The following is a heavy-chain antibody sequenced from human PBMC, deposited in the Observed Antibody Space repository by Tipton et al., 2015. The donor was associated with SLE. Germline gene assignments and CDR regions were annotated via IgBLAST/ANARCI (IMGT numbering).Heavy chain of an antibody. V-gene: IGHV3-48*03. CDR2: ISSSGSTI. CDR3: ARDSGHSGYEYYYYMDV. CDR1: GFTFSSYE. Sequence: SLRLSCAASGFTFSSYEMNWVRQAPGKGLEWVSYISSSGSTIYYADSVKGRFTISRDNAKNSLYLQTNSLRAEDSAVYYCARDSGHSGYEYYYYMDVWGKGTTVTVSS. J-gene: IGHJ6*03. D-gene: IGHD5-12*01.